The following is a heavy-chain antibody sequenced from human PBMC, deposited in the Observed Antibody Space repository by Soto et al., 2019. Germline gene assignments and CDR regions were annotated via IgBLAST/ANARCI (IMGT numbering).Heavy chain of an antibody. V-gene: IGHV3-15*07. CDR3: TTLGSHYYYHNFDV. CDR2: IKMKSEGATR. CDR1: GFTFSNAW. J-gene: IGHJ6*02. Sequence: EVKLVESGGGLVTPGGSLRLSCAASGFTFSNAWMNWVRQAPGKGLEWVGLIKMKSEGATRHYAAPVNGRFTISRDDSKSTLYLQMSSQKTEDTAVYYCTTLGSHYYYHNFDVWGQGTTVTVSS.